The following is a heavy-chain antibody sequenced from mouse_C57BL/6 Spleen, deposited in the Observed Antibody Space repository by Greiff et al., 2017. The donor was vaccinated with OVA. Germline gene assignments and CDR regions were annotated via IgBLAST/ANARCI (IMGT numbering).Heavy chain of an antibody. CDR3: ARLITGPFDY. J-gene: IGHJ2*01. Sequence: EVKVVESGGGLVKPGGSLTLSCAASGFTFSDYGMHWVRQAPEKGLEWVAYISSGSSTIYYADTVKGRFTISRDNAKNTLFLQMTSLRSEDTAMYYCARLITGPFDYWGQGTTLTVSS. CDR1: GFTFSDYG. D-gene: IGHD4-1*01. V-gene: IGHV5-17*01. CDR2: ISSGSSTI.